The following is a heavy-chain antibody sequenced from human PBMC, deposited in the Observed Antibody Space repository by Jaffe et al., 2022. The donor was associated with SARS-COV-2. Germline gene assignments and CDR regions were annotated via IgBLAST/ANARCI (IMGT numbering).Heavy chain of an antibody. CDR1: GDSISNYC. CDR3: TRGRDGYNDYFDY. J-gene: IGHJ4*02. CDR2: VYDTGST. V-gene: IGHV4-59*01. D-gene: IGHD5-12*01. Sequence: QVQLQESGPGLVKPSETLSLTCTVSGDSISNYCWSWIRRPPGKGLEWIGFVYDTGSTNYNPSLKSRVTISVDTSKNQFSLKLSSLTAADTAMYYCTRGRDGYNDYFDYWGQGTLVTVSS.